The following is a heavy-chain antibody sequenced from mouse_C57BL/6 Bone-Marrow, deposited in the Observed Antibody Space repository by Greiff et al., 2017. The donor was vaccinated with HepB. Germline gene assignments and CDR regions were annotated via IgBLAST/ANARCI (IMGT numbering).Heavy chain of an antibody. D-gene: IGHD6-2*01. V-gene: IGHV5-6*01. J-gene: IGHJ4*01. Sequence: EVKVVESGGDLVKPGGSLKLSCAASGFTFSSYGMSWVRQTPDKRLEWVATISSGGSYTYYPDSVKGRFTISRDNAKNTLYLQMSSLKSEDTAMYYCARSLYAMDYWGQGTSVTVSS. CDR1: GFTFSSYG. CDR2: ISSGGSYT. CDR3: ARSLYAMDY.